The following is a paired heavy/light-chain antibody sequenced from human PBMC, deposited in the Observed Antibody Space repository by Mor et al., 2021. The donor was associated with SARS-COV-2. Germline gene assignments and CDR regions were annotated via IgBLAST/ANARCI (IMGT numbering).Light chain of an antibody. CDR3: QQSYSSPYT. J-gene: IGKJ2*01. Sequence: DIQMTQSPSSLSASVGDRVTITCRASQSISNYLNWYQQKPGKAPKLLIYAASSLQSGVPSRFSGSGSGTDFTLTISSLQPEDFASYYCQQSYSSPYTFGQGTKLEIK. CDR2: AAS. V-gene: IGKV1-39*01. CDR1: QSISNY.
Heavy chain of an antibody. J-gene: IGHJ3*02. V-gene: IGHV4-59*01. CDR1: GGSISSDY. D-gene: IGHD3-10*01. Sequence: QVQLQESGPGLVKPSETLSLTCTVSGGSISSDYWSWIRQPPGKGLEWIGYIYNSGSTNYNPSLKSRVTISVDTSKNQFSLKLSSVTAADTAVYYCARVLRGVTMVRGVMWDGEGAFDIWGQGTMVTVSS. CDR3: ARVLRGVTMVRGVMWDGEGAFDI. CDR2: IYNSGST.